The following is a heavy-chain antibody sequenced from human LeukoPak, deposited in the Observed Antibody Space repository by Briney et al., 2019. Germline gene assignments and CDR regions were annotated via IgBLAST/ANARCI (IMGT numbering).Heavy chain of an antibody. CDR3: ARLGWQQLVQY. CDR1: GGSISGWY. D-gene: IGHD6-13*01. Sequence: SETLSLTCTVSGGSISGWYWSWIRQPPGKGLEWIGYIYGSGNTNYNPSLKSRVTMSIDTSKNQFSLKLTSVTAADTAVYYCARLGWQQLVQYWGQGTLVTVSS. CDR2: IYGSGNT. J-gene: IGHJ4*02. V-gene: IGHV4-59*08.